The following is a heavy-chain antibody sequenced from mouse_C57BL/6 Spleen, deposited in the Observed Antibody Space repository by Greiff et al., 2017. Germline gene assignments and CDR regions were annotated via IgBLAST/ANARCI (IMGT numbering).Heavy chain of an antibody. Sequence: EVQLVESGGGLVKPGGSLKLSCAASGFTFSSYAMSWVRQTPEKRLEWVATISDGGSYTYYPANVKGRFTISRDNAKNNLYLQMSHLKSEDTAMYYCARERGTVFYFDYWGQGTTLTVSS. CDR2: ISDGGSYT. CDR1: GFTFSSYA. J-gene: IGHJ2*01. V-gene: IGHV5-4*01. CDR3: ARERGTVFYFDY. D-gene: IGHD4-1*01.